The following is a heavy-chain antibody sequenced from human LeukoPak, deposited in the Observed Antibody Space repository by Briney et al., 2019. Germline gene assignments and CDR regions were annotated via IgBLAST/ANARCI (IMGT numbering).Heavy chain of an antibody. CDR3: AKGTAALFRYYYYGMDV. CDR1: GFTFSSYA. J-gene: IGHJ6*02. D-gene: IGHD6-6*01. V-gene: IGHV3-23*01. Sequence: PGGSLRLSCAASGFTFSSYAMSWVRQAPGKGLEWVSAISGSGGSTYYADSVKGRFTISRDNSKNTLYLQMNSLRAEDTAVYYCAKGTAALFRYYYYGMDVWGQGTTVTVSS. CDR2: ISGSGGST.